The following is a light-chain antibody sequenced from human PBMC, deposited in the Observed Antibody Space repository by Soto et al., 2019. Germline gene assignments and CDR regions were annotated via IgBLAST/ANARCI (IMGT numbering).Light chain of an antibody. CDR1: SSNIGSNS. V-gene: IGLV1-44*01. CDR2: TNT. J-gene: IGLJ7*01. Sequence: QSVLTQPPSASGTPGQRVTISCSGSSSNIGSNSVNWYQQLPGTAPKLLIYTNTQRPSGVPDRFSGSKSGTSASLAISGLQSEDEADYFCAVWDDSLKGAVFGGGTQLTVL. CDR3: AVWDDSLKGAV.